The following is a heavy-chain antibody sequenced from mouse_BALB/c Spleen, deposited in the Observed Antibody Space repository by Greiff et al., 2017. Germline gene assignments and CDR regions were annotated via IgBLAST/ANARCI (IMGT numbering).Heavy chain of an antibody. CDR2: INPSTGYT. Sequence: QVHVKQSGAELAKPGASVKMSCKASGYTFTSYWMHWVKQRPGQGLEWIGYINPSTGYTEYNQKFKDKATLTADKSSSTAYMQLSSLTSEDSAVYYCAREGIYDYGGYAMDYWGQGTSVTVSS. J-gene: IGHJ4*01. V-gene: IGHV1-7*01. CDR1: GYTFTSYW. CDR3: AREGIYDYGGYAMDY. D-gene: IGHD2-4*01.